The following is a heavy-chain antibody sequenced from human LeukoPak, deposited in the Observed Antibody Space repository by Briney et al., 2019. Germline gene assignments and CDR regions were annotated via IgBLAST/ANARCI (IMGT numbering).Heavy chain of an antibody. CDR3: ARDGYSDSSGYDYPPSV. J-gene: IGHJ4*02. D-gene: IGHD3-22*01. V-gene: IGHV4-61*01. CDR2: MSYSGTS. CDR1: GGSISSSSYY. Sequence: SETLSLTCTVSGGSISSSSYYWSWIRQPPGKGLEWIGYMSYSGTSSYNPSLRSRITISVDASKKQFSLKLSSVTAADTAVYYCARDGYSDSSGYDYPPSVWGQGTLVTVSS.